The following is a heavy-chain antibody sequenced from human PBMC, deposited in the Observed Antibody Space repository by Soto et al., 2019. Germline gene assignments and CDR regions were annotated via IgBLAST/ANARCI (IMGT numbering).Heavy chain of an antibody. V-gene: IGHV1-18*01. D-gene: IGHD3-9*01. CDR2: ISAYHGNT. J-gene: IGHJ4*02. CDR3: ARDLGVDFDYLPAY. Sequence: QVQLVQSGAEVKKPGASVKVSCKASGYTFTSYGISWVRQAPGQGLEWMGWISAYHGNTDYALKVQGRVTMTTETSTSTAYMELRSLRSDDTAVYYCARDLGVDFDYLPAYWGQGTLVTVSS. CDR1: GYTFTSYG.